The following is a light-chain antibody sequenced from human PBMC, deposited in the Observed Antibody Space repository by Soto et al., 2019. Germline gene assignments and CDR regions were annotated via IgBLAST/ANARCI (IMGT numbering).Light chain of an antibody. CDR2: KES. J-gene: IGKJ1*01. V-gene: IGKV1-5*03. CDR3: QNYNSYSEA. CDR1: QSISSW. Sequence: DIQMTQSPSTLSASVGDMVTITCRASQSISSWLAWYQQKPGKAPKLLIYKESTLKSGVPSRFSGSGSGTELNLTISRLQPDDFATYYCQNYNSYSEACGQGTKVDIK.